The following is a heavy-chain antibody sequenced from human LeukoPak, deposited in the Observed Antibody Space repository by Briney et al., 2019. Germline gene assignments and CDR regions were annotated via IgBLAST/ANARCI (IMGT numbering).Heavy chain of an antibody. CDR3: AREITGSHAFDI. J-gene: IGHJ3*02. CDR2: INHSGST. CDR1: GGSFSGYY. Sequence: SETLSLTCAVYGGSFSGYYWSWIRQPPGKGLEWIGEINHSGSTNYNPSLKSRVTISVDTSKNQFSLKLSSVTAADTAVYYCAREITGSHAFDIWGQGTMVTVSS. D-gene: IGHD1-20*01. V-gene: IGHV4-34*01.